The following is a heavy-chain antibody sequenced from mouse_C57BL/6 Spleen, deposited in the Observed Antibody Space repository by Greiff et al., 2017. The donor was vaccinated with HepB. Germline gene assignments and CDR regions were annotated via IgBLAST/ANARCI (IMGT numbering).Heavy chain of an antibody. CDR2: IDPSDSYT. V-gene: IGHV1-59*01. CDR3: ARTYYGSSPAWFAY. D-gene: IGHD1-1*01. CDR1: GYTFTSYW. J-gene: IGHJ3*01. Sequence: VQLQQPGAELVRPGTSVKLSCKASGYTFTSYWMHWVKQRPGQGLEWIGVIDPSDSYTNYNQKFKGKATLTVDTSSSTAYMQLSSLTSEDSAVYYCARTYYGSSPAWFAYWGQGTLVTVSA.